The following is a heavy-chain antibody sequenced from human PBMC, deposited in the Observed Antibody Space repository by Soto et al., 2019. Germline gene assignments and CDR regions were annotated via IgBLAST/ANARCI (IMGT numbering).Heavy chain of an antibody. D-gene: IGHD1-1*01. J-gene: IGHJ3*02. CDR2: MRHSGGT. Sequence: SETLSLTCAVYGGFVSSGSYYWIWILQPPGKGLEWIGEMRHSGGTHFNPSLKSRVTISVDTSKNQFSLKMSSVTAADTALYYCARVERGTATTVVDAFDIWGPGTMVT. CDR3: ARVERGTATTVVDAFDI. V-gene: IGHV4-61*01. CDR1: GGFVSSGSYY.